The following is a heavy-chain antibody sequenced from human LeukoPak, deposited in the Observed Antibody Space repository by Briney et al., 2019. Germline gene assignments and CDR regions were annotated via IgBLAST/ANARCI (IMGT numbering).Heavy chain of an antibody. J-gene: IGHJ6*02. D-gene: IGHD6-25*01. CDR1: GFTFRSYG. CDR2: ISYLGDDQ. CDR3: AKDRSSGPHYYYGMDV. V-gene: IGHV3-30*18. Sequence: PGRPLRLPCAASGFTFRSYGMHWVRQAPGKGLEWVAVISYLGDDQFYAESVKGRFTISRDNSNKRVFLQMNSLRGDDTAVYYCAKDRSSGPHYYYGMDVWGRGTTVIVSS.